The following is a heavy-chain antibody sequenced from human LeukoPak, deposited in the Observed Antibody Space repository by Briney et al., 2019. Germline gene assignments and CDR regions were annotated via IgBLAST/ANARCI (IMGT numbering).Heavy chain of an antibody. CDR1: GFTFSSYE. V-gene: IGHV3-48*03. CDR3: ATFGREWLADH. J-gene: IGHJ4*02. CDR2: ISSSGSTI. Sequence: GGSLRLSCAASGFTFSSYEMNWVRQAPGKGLEWVSYISSSGSTIYYADSVKGRFTISRDNAKNSLYLQMNSLRAEDTAVYYCATFGREWLADHWGQGTLVTVSS. D-gene: IGHD6-19*01.